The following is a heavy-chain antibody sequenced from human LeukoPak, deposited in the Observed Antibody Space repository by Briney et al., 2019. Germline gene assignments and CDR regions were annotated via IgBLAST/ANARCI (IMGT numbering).Heavy chain of an antibody. CDR2: INHSGST. V-gene: IGHV4-34*01. CDR3: ARRCSGGSCYSTYFDY. CDR1: GGSFSGYY. J-gene: IGHJ4*02. D-gene: IGHD2-15*01. Sequence: SETLSLTCAVYGGSFSGYYWSWIRQPPGKGLEWIGEINHSGSTNYNPSLKSRVTISVDTSKNQFSLKLSSVTAADTAVYYCARRCSGGSCYSTYFDYWGQGTLVTVSS.